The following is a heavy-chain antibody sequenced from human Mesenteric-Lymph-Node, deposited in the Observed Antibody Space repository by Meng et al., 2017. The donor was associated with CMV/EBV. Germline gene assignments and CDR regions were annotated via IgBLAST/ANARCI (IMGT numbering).Heavy chain of an antibody. Sequence: GESLKISCAASGFTFSSYAMSWVRQAPGKGLEWVSAISGSGGSTYYADSVKGRFTISRDNSKNTLYLQMNSLRAEDTAVYYCAKDLEDIVVVGGYFQHWGQGTLVTVSS. CDR3: AKDLEDIVVVGGYFQH. V-gene: IGHV3-23*01. CDR1: GFTFSSYA. CDR2: ISGSGGST. J-gene: IGHJ1*01. D-gene: IGHD2-2*01.